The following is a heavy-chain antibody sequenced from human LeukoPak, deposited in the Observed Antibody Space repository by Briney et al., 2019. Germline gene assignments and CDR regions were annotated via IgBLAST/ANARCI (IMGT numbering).Heavy chain of an antibody. D-gene: IGHD3-22*01. CDR2: INHSGST. CDR1: GGSFSGYY. Sequence: SETLSLTCAVYGGSFSGYYWSWIRQPPGKGLEWIGEINHSGSTNYNPTLKSRVTISVDTSKNQFSLKVSSVTAADTAVYYCARAGDRSGYADYWGQGTLVTVSS. CDR3: ARAGDRSGYADY. J-gene: IGHJ4*02. V-gene: IGHV4-34*01.